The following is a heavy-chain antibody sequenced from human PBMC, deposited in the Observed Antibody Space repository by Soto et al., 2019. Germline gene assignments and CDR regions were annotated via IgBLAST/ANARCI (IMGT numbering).Heavy chain of an antibody. Sequence: ASVKVSCKASGGTFSSYAISWVRQAPGQGLEWMGGIIPIFGTANYAQKFQGRVTITADESTSTAYMELSSLRSEDTAVYYCARAEHSSGYYLYDYFDYWGQGTLVTVSS. D-gene: IGHD3-22*01. CDR1: GGTFSSYA. J-gene: IGHJ4*02. V-gene: IGHV1-69*13. CDR2: IIPIFGTA. CDR3: ARAEHSSGYYLYDYFDY.